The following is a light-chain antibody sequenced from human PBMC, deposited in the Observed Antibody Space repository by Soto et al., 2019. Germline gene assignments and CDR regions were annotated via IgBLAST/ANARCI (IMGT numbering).Light chain of an antibody. CDR2: EGS. CDR1: SSDVGSYNL. J-gene: IGLJ1*01. Sequence: QSVLTQPASVSGSPGQSITISCTGTSSDVGSYNLVSWYQHHPGKAPKLMIFEGSKRPSGVSNRFSASKSGTTASLTISGLQAEDEADYYCCSYAASTTFYVFGGGTKVTVL. CDR3: CSYAASTTFYV. V-gene: IGLV2-23*01.